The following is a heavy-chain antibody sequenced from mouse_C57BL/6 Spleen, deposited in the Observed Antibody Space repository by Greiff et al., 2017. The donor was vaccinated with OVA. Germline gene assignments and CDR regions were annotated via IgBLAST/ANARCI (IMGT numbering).Heavy chain of an antibody. D-gene: IGHD3-1*01. CDR1: GYSITSDY. J-gene: IGHJ2*01. Sequence: EVKLQESGPGLAKPSQTLSLPCSVTGYSITSDYWNWIRKFPGNKLEYMGYISYSGSTYYNPSLKSRISITRDTTKNQYYLHLNALTTEDTATYYCASSGTLGYFDYWGQGTTLTVSS. CDR3: ASSGTLGYFDY. CDR2: ISYSGST. V-gene: IGHV3-8*01.